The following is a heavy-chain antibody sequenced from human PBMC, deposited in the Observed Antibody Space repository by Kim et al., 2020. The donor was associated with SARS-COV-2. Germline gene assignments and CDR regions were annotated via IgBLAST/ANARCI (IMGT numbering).Heavy chain of an antibody. V-gene: IGHV3-13*01. CDR1: GFTFSTYD. Sequence: GSLRLSCAASGFTFSTYDMHWVRQGTGKGLEWVSALDIAGGTFYAGSVRGRFTISRENADNSLYLQMNNLRAGDTAVYFCARAVDTATDAFDIWGQGTM. CDR2: LDIAGGT. CDR3: ARAVDTATDAFDI. J-gene: IGHJ3*02. D-gene: IGHD5-18*01.